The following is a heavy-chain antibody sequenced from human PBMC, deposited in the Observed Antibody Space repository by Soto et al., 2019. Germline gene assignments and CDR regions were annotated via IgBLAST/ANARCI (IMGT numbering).Heavy chain of an antibody. CDR2: ISYDGSNK. CDR3: ASLGQQLVRGYYYGMDV. CDR1: GFTFSSYA. Sequence: PXXSLRLSFAASGFTFSSYAMHWVPQAPGKGLEWVAVISYDGSNKYYADSVKGRFTISRDNSKNTLYLQMNSLRAEDTAVYYCASLGQQLVRGYYYGMDVWGQGTTVTVS. V-gene: IGHV3-30-3*01. D-gene: IGHD6-13*01. J-gene: IGHJ6*02.